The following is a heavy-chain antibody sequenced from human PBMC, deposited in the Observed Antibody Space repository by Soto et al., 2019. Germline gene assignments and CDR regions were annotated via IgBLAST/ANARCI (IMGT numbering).Heavy chain of an antibody. J-gene: IGHJ6*02. V-gene: IGHV3-74*01. CDR2: INSDGSST. Sequence: GGSLRLSCAASGFTFSSYWMHWVRQAPGKGLVWVSRINSDGSSTSYADSVKGRFTISRDNAKNTLYLQMNSLRAEDTAVYYCATEGDYLGGMDVWGQGTTVTVSS. D-gene: IGHD4-17*01. CDR3: ATEGDYLGGMDV. CDR1: GFTFSSYW.